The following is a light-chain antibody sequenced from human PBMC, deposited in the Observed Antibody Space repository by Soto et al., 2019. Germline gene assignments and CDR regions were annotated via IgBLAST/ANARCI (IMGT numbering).Light chain of an antibody. J-gene: IGKJ1*01. CDR2: WAS. Sequence: DIVMTQSPDSLAVSLSERATINCKSSQSVLYSSNNKKYLAWYQQKPGQPPKLLIYWASTRESGVPDRFSGSGSGTDFTLTISSLQAEDVAVYYCQQYYSTPQTFGQGTKVEVK. CDR3: QQYYSTPQT. CDR1: QSVLYSSNNKKY. V-gene: IGKV4-1*01.